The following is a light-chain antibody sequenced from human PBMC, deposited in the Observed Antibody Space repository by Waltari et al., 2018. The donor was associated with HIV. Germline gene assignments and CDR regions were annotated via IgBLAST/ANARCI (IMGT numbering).Light chain of an antibody. Sequence: QSVLTQPPSLSGAPGQRVTISFSGTGSNIGAGYHVHWYQQLPGTAPKLLIYANSNRPSGVPDRFSGSKSDTSASLAITGLQAEDEADYYCQSYDSGLSGSVFGGGTKLTVL. CDR3: QSYDSGLSGSV. V-gene: IGLV1-40*01. CDR2: ANS. CDR1: GSNIGAGYH. J-gene: IGLJ2*01.